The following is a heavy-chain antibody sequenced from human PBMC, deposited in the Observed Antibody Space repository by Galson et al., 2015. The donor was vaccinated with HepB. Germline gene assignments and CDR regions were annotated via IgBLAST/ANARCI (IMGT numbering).Heavy chain of an antibody. D-gene: IGHD3-10*01. CDR1: GLSFSSYW. CDR3: ARDYYATGSHDY. CDR2: INPGGSDR. Sequence: SLRLSCAASGLSFSSYWMTWVRQAPGEGLEWLANINPGGSDRYYGDSVKGRFTISRDNARNLLYLQMTSLRAEDTAIYYCARDYYATGSHDYWGQGTLVTVSS. V-gene: IGHV3-7*03. J-gene: IGHJ4*02.